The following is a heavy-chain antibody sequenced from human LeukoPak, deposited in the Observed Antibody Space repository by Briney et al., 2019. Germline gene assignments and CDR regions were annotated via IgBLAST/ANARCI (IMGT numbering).Heavy chain of an antibody. CDR3: AGDDTMVRGAGQL. V-gene: IGHV1-18*04. J-gene: IGHJ4*02. Sequence: ASVKVSCKASGYTFTSYGISWVQQAPGQGLEWMGWISAYNVNTKYAQKLQGRVTMTTDTSTSTAYMELRSLRSDDTAVYYCAGDDTMVRGAGQLWGQGTLVTVSS. D-gene: IGHD3-10*01. CDR1: GYTFTSYG. CDR2: ISAYNVNT.